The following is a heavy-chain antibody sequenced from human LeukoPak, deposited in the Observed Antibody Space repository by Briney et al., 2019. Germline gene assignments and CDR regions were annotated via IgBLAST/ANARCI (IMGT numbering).Heavy chain of an antibody. D-gene: IGHD3-22*01. V-gene: IGHV6-1*01. J-gene: IGHJ4*02. Sequence: SQTLSLTCAISGDSVSGNSAAWNWIRQSPSRGLEWLGRTYYRSKWYNDYAVSVKSRITINPDTSKNQFSLQLNSVTPEDTAVYHCAREYYDSSGYSPNYFDYWGQGTLVTVSS. CDR1: GDSVSGNSAA. CDR3: AREYYDSSGYSPNYFDY. CDR2: TYYRSKWYN.